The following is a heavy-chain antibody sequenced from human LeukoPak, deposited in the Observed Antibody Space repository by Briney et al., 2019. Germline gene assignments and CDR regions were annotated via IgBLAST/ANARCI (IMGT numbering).Heavy chain of an antibody. V-gene: IGHV4-38-2*02. CDR3: AREGYDSSGYLS. Sequence: PSETLSLTCAVSGYSISSGYYWGWIRQPPGKGLEWIGSIYHSGSTYYNPSLKSRVTISVDTSKNQFSLKLSSVTAADTAVYYCAREGYDSSGYLSWGQGTLVTVSS. D-gene: IGHD3-22*01. CDR2: IYHSGST. CDR1: GYSISSGYY. J-gene: IGHJ4*02.